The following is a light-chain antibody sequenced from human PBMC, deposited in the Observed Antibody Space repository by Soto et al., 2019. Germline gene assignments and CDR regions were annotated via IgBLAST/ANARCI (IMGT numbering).Light chain of an antibody. CDR2: LGS. V-gene: IGKV2-28*01. Sequence: DIVMTQSPLSLPVTPGEPASISCRSNQSLLHSNGYKYLDWYLQRPGQSPQLLIYLGSNRAHGVPDRFSGSGSGTDLTLEISRVEADDVGVYYCMQALQTPITFGQGTRLEIK. CDR1: QSLLHSNGYKY. CDR3: MQALQTPIT. J-gene: IGKJ5*01.